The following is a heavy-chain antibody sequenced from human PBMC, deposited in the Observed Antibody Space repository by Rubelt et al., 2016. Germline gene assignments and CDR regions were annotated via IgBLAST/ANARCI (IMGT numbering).Heavy chain of an antibody. Sequence: GKGLEWLSGIRASGGTTYYADSVKGRFTISRDNAKNSLYLQMNSLRAEDTAVYYCARESYSSSSFYYFDYWGQGTLVTVSS. D-gene: IGHD6-6*01. CDR2: IRASGGTT. CDR3: ARESYSSSSFYYFDY. J-gene: IGHJ4*02. V-gene: IGHV3-11*04.